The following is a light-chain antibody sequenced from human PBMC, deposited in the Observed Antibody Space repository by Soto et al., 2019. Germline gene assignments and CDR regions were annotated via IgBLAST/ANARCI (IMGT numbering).Light chain of an antibody. J-gene: IGKJ1*01. V-gene: IGKV2-28*01. CDR3: MQALQIPWT. CDR2: LGS. Sequence: DIVMTQSPLSLPVTPGEPASISCRSSQSLLHSNGYNSLDWYLQKPGQSPQLLIYLGSNRASGVPDRFSGSGSGTDCTLKISRVEAEDVGVYYCMQALQIPWTFGQGTKVEI. CDR1: QSLLHSNGYNS.